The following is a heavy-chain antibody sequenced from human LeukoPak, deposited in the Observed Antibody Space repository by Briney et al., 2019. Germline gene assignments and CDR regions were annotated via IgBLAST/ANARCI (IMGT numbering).Heavy chain of an antibody. CDR1: GGSFSGYY. D-gene: IGHD4-17*01. CDR2: INHSGST. CDR3: ASRGAYGDSP. V-gene: IGHV4-34*01. Sequence: PSETLSLTCAVYGGSFSGYYWSWIRQPPGKGLEWIGVINHSGSTNYNPSLKSRVTISVDTSKNQFSLKLSSVTAADTAVYYCASRGAYGDSPWSQGTLVTVSS. J-gene: IGHJ5*02.